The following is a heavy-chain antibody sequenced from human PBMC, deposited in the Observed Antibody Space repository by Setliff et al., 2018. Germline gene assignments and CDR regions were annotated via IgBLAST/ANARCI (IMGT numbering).Heavy chain of an antibody. CDR3: ARGGYSRGPPVYYFDY. CDR2: INHSGST. Sequence: SETLSLTCAVYGGSFSGYYWSWIRQPPGKGLEWIGEINHSGSTNYNPSLKSRVTISVDTSKNQFALKLSSVTAADTAVYYCARGGYSRGPPVYYFDYWGQGTLVTVS. D-gene: IGHD5-12*01. CDR1: GGSFSGYY. V-gene: IGHV4-34*01. J-gene: IGHJ4*02.